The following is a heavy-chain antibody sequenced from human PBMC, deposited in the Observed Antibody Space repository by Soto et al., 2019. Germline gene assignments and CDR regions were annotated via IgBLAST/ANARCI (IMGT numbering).Heavy chain of an antibody. CDR1: GGSFSGYY. V-gene: IGHV4-34*01. CDR3: ARGRNYDYVGGSSRTMDV. D-gene: IGHD3-16*02. CDR2: INHRGST. J-gene: IGHJ6*02. Sequence: SETLSLTCAVYGGSFSGYYWSWIRQPPGKGLEWIGEINHRGSTNYNPSHKSRVTISLDTSKNQFSLNLSSVTAADTAVYYCARGRNYDYVGGSSRTMDVWGQGTTVTVS.